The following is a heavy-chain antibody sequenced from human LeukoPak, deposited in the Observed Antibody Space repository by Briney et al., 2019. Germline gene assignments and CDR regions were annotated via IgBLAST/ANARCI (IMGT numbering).Heavy chain of an antibody. D-gene: IGHD4-17*01. V-gene: IGHV3-30*02. CDR3: AKDMDHDYDDYGFDY. J-gene: IGHJ4*02. CDR2: ISYDGSNK. CDR1: GFTFSNYV. Sequence: GGSLRLSCGASGFTFSNYVMHWVRQAPGKGLEWVAFISYDGSNKYYADSVKGRCTISRDNSKNTVYLQMNSLRAEDTAVYYCAKDMDHDYDDYGFDYWGQGTPVTVSS.